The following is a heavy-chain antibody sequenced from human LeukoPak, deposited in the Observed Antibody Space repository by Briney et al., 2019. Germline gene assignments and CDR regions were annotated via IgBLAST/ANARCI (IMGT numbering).Heavy chain of an antibody. J-gene: IGHJ3*02. V-gene: IGHV3-33*08. CDR1: GIIFSNYA. CDR2: IRFDGSNN. Sequence: GGSLRLSCAASGIIFSNYAMSWVRQAPGKGLEWVAVIRFDGSNNYYADSVKGRFTISRDNSKNMLYLQMNSLRAVDTAVYYCARGLIHRGNGDAFDIWGQGTMVTVSS. D-gene: IGHD1-1*01. CDR3: ARGLIHRGNGDAFDI.